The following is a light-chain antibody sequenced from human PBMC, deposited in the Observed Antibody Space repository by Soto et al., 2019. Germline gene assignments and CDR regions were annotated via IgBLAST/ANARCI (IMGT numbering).Light chain of an antibody. CDR1: SNDVGAFDY. V-gene: IGLV2-14*01. CDR3: SSYTASSTRV. J-gene: IGLJ3*02. CDR2: DVT. Sequence: QSALTQPAAVSGSPGQSITISCTGTSNDVGAFDYVSWYQQHPGNAPKLMIYDVTNRPSGVSNRFSGSKSGNTASLTISGSQAEDEADYYCSSYTASSTRVFGVWTKRTVL.